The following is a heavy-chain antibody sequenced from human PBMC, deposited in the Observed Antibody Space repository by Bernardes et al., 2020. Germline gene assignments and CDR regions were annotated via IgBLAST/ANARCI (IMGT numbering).Heavy chain of an antibody. D-gene: IGHD3-3*01. CDR3: ARVGWSGYYGTGRGYYYGMDV. CDR2: ISSSSSYI. J-gene: IGHJ6*02. CDR1: GFTFSSYS. V-gene: IGHV3-21*01. Sequence: GGSLRLSCAASGFTFSSYSMNWVRQAPGKGLEWVSSISSSSSYIYYADSVKGRFTISRDNAKNSLYLQMNSLRAEDTAVYYCARVGWSGYYGTGRGYYYGMDVWGQGTTVTVSS.